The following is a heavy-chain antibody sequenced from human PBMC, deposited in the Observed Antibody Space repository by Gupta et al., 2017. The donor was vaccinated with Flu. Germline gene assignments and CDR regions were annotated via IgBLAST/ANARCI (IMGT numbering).Heavy chain of an antibody. CDR1: G. J-gene: IGHJ6*02. Sequence: GIHWVRQAPGKGLEWLGVTFYDGDRKFYANSVKGRFTTSRDNSQNTLDLQMDNVRPEDTATYFCARDRSGTSGYGMDVWGQGTTVIVSS. CDR2: TFYDGDRK. D-gene: IGHD2-15*01. CDR3: ARDRSGTSGYGMDV. V-gene: IGHV3-30*03.